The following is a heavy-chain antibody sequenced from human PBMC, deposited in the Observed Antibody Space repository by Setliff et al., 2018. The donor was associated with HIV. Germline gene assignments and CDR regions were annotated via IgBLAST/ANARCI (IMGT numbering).Heavy chain of an antibody. CDR3: AREREAWSAYDS. D-gene: IGHD3-3*01. CDR2: IHYNEKT. V-gene: IGHV4-39*07. CDR1: GGSASNSRYY. J-gene: IGHJ5*02. Sequence: SETLSLTCTVSGGSASNSRYYWAWIRQPPGKGLEYIGSIHYNEKTNYNSSLESRVAISLDTSSNQFSLKLSSVTAADTAVYHCAREREAWSAYDSWGQGTLVTVSS.